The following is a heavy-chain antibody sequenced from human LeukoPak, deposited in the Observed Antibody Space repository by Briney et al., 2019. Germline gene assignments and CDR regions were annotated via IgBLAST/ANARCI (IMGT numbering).Heavy chain of an antibody. V-gene: IGHV3-74*01. CDR3: ARGGHYDILTGYYYYYGMDV. CDR1: GFTFSSYW. D-gene: IGHD3-9*01. CDR2: INSDGSST. J-gene: IGHJ6*04. Sequence: GSLRLSCAASGFTFSSYWMHWVRQAPGKGLVWVSRINSDGSSTSYADSVKGRFTISRDNAKNTLYLQMNSLRAEDTAVYYCARGGHYDILTGYYYYYGMDVWGKGTTVTVPS.